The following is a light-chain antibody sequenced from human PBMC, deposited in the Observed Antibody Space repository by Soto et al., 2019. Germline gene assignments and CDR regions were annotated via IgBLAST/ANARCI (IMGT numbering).Light chain of an antibody. CDR2: GAS. CDR3: QQYNNWPPVT. CDR1: QSVSSN. J-gene: IGKJ3*01. Sequence: EIVMTQSPATLSVSPGERATLSCRASQSVSSNLAWYQQKPGQAPRLLIYGASTRATGIPAKFSGSWSGTEFTLTISSPQSEDFAVYYCQQYNNWPPVTFGPGTKVDI. V-gene: IGKV3-15*01.